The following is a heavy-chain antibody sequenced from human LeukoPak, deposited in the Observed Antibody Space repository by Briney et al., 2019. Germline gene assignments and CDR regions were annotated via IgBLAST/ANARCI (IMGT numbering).Heavy chain of an antibody. CDR3: AKRTISGSYLAPFDY. Sequence: PGRSLRLSCAASGFTFSSYGMHWVRQAPGKGLEWVAVISYDGSNKYYADSVKGRFTISRDNSKNTLYLQMNSLRAEDTAVYYCAKRTISGSYLAPFDYWGQGTLVTVSS. CDR2: ISYDGSNK. V-gene: IGHV3-30*18. CDR1: GFTFSSYG. J-gene: IGHJ4*02. D-gene: IGHD1-26*01.